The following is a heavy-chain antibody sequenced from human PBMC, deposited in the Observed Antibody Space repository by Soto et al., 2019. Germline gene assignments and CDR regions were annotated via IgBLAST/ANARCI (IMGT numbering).Heavy chain of an antibody. CDR3: ARRREFWRGHYGMDV. CDR1: GYNFTIYW. J-gene: IGHJ6*02. Sequence: GEALKISCKASGYNFTIYWIGWVRQMAGKGLEWMGIIYPGDSDTRYSPSLQGQVTFSADKSISTAYLQWSSLKASDPAMYYCARRREFWRGHYGMDVWGQGTTVSVSS. V-gene: IGHV5-51*01. CDR2: IYPGDSDT. D-gene: IGHD3-3*01.